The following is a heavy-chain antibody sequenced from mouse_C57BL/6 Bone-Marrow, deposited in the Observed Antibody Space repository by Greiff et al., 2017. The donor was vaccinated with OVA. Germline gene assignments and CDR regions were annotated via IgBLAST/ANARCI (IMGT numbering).Heavy chain of an antibody. V-gene: IGHV1-7*01. CDR1: GYTFTSYW. Sequence: VQLQQSGAELSKPGASVKLSCKASGYTFTSYWMHWVKQRPGQGLEWIGYINPSSGYTKYNQKFKDKATLTADKSSSTAYMQLSSLTYEDSAVYYCARRGGYDYDGRPYYAMDYWGQGTSVTVSS. CDR3: ARRGGYDYDGRPYYAMDY. J-gene: IGHJ4*01. CDR2: INPSSGYT. D-gene: IGHD2-4*01.